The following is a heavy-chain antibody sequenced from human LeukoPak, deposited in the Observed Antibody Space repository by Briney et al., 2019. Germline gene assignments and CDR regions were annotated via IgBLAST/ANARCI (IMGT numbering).Heavy chain of an antibody. D-gene: IGHD2-21*02. Sequence: GGSLRLSCAASGFTFNTYGIHWVRQAPGKGLEWVTFIRYDGSKQYYADSVKGRFTISRDNAKNSLYLQMNSLRAEDTAVYYCARALTYCGGDCPPRQFDYWGQGTLVTVSS. CDR1: GFTFNTYG. J-gene: IGHJ4*02. CDR2: IRYDGSKQ. CDR3: ARALTYCGGDCPPRQFDY. V-gene: IGHV3-30*02.